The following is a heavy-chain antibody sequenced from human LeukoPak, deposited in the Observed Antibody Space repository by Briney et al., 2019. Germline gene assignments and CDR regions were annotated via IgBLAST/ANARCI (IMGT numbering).Heavy chain of an antibody. J-gene: IGHJ5*02. Sequence: SQTLSLTCTVSGGSISSGGYYWSWIRQHPGKGLEWIGYIYYSGSTYYNPSLKSRVTISVDTSKNQFSLKLSSVTAADTAVYYCARGGILTGFPLGNWFDPWGQGTLVTVSS. D-gene: IGHD3-9*01. CDR1: GGSISSGGYY. V-gene: IGHV4-31*03. CDR2: IYYSGST. CDR3: ARGGILTGFPLGNWFDP.